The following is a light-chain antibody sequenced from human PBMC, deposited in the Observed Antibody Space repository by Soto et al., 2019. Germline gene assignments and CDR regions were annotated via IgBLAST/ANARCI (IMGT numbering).Light chain of an antibody. J-gene: IGKJ1*01. Sequence: LTQSPGTLSLSPGERATLSCRTSQSVNSNYLAWYQQKPGQAPRLLMYGASTRAAGIPERFSGSGSGTDFTLTISRLEPEDFAVYYCQQYGMSWWTFGQGTKVEIK. CDR2: GAS. CDR3: QQYGMSWWT. V-gene: IGKV3-20*01. CDR1: QSVNSNY.